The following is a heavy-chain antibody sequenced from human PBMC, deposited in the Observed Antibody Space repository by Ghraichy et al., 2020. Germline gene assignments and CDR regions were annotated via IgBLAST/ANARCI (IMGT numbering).Heavy chain of an antibody. V-gene: IGHV3-43*02. J-gene: IGHJ2*01. Sequence: GGSLRLSCAASGFSFENYAMHWVRQAPGKGLEWLSLVKGGGNTYYSDSVKGRFTISRDNSKNSLYVQMNSLRTEDTAFYFCARDDGTTFNLDLWGRGALVIVSS. D-gene: IGHD2/OR15-2a*01. CDR3: ARDDGTTFNLDL. CDR2: VKGGGNT. CDR1: GFSFENYA.